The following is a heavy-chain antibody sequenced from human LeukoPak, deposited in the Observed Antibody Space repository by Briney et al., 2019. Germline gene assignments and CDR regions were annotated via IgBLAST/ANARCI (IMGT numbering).Heavy chain of an antibody. D-gene: IGHD5-18*01. Sequence: PGGSLRLSCAASGFTFNSFWMNWVRQAPGKGLEWVANIKQDGSEKYFVDSVKGRFTISRDNAKNSVFLQMNSLRVEDTAVYYCARGGTRGYSPVDHWGQGTLVTVSS. CDR2: IKQDGSEK. J-gene: IGHJ4*02. CDR1: GFTFNSFW. CDR3: ARGGTRGYSPVDH. V-gene: IGHV3-7*03.